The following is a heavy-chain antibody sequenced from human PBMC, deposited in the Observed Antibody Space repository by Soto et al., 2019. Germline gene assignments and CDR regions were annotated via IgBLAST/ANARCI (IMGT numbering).Heavy chain of an antibody. CDR2: ISYDGSNK. CDR1: GFTFSSYG. CDR3: AKGDVGMATKAAFDI. J-gene: IGHJ3*02. V-gene: IGHV3-30*18. Sequence: GGSLRLSCAASGFTFSSYGMHWVRQAPGKGLEWVAVISYDGSNKCYADSVKGRFTISRDNSKNTLYLQMNSLRAEDTAVYYCAKGDVGMATKAAFDIWGQGTMVTVSS. D-gene: IGHD5-12*01.